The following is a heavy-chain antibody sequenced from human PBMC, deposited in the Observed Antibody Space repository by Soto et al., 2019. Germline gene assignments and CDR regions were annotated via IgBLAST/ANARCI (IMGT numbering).Heavy chain of an antibody. J-gene: IGHJ6*02. CDR1: GFTFSSYA. Sequence: EVQLLESGGGLVQPGGSLRLSCAASGFTFSSYAMSWVRQAPGKGLEWVSAISGSGGGTYYADSVKGRFTISRDNSKNTLYLQINTLRAEDTAVYYCAKGFIVPTIAYYNYGMDVWGQGTTVTVSS. CDR3: AKGFIVPTIAYYNYGMDV. CDR2: ISGSGGGT. V-gene: IGHV3-23*01. D-gene: IGHD5-12*01.